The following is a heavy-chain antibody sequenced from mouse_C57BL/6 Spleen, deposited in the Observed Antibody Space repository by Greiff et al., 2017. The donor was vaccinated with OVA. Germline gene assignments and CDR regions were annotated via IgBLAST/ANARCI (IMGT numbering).Heavy chain of an antibody. CDR1: GYAFTNYL. CDR2: INPGSGGT. D-gene: IGHD1-1*01. V-gene: IGHV1-54*01. J-gene: IGHJ1*03. CDR3: ARFTTVVDWYFDV. Sequence: VQLQQSGAELVRPGPSVKVSCKASGYAFTNYLIEWVKQRPGQGLEWIGVINPGSGGTNYNEKFKGKATLTADKSSSTAYMQLSSLTSEDSAVYFCARFTTVVDWYFDVWGTGTTVTVSS.